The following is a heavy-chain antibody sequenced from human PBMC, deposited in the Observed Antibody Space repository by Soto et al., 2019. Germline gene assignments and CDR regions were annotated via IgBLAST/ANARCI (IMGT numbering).Heavy chain of an antibody. CDR2: IYYTGKT. D-gene: IGHD2-2*01. CDR1: GDYINVGGYY. Sequence: SETLSLTCSVSGDYINVGGYYWTWIRQRPGKGLEWMGYIYYTGKTYYNPSLESRLTMSVDRSKNQFSLRLTSVTAADTAVYFCGRDLTSNANCIDPWGQGTLVTASS. V-gene: IGHV4-30-4*01. J-gene: IGHJ5*02. CDR3: GRDLTSNANCIDP.